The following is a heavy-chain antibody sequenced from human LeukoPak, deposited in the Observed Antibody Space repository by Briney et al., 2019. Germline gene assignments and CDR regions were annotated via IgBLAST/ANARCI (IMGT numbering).Heavy chain of an antibody. CDR1: GFTFSSYN. D-gene: IGHD3-10*01. V-gene: IGHV3-21*03. J-gene: IGHJ4*02. CDR2: ITSSSNYI. CDR3: ARDCWDYGSGSYCGIDY. Sequence: GGSLRLPCAASGFTFSSYNMNWVRQAPGKGLEWVSSITSSSNYIYYADSVKGRFTISRDNAKNSLYLQMNSLRAEDTTVYYCARDCWDYGSGSYCGIDYWGQGTLVTVSS.